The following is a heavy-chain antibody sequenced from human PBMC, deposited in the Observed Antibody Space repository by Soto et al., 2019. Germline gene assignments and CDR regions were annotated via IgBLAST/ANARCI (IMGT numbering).Heavy chain of an antibody. Sequence: QVQLVQSGAEVKKPGASVKVSCKASGYTFTSYGISWVRQAPGQGLEWMGCISGHNGNKKYAQKLQGRVSMTTDTSTSTAYMELRSLRSDDTAVYYCARDLGQQLFDYWGQGTLVTVSS. J-gene: IGHJ4*02. D-gene: IGHD6-13*01. V-gene: IGHV1-18*01. CDR2: ISGHNGNK. CDR3: ARDLGQQLFDY. CDR1: GYTFTSYG.